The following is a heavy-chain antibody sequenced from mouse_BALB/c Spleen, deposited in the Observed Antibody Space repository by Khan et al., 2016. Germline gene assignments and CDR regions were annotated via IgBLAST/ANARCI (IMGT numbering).Heavy chain of an antibody. CDR2: INPSNGGT. J-gene: IGHJ3*01. D-gene: IGHD2-1*01. Sequence: QVQLKESGAELVRPGVSVKLSCKASGYTFTSYWMHWIKQRPEQGLERIGEINPSNGGTNYNEKFKSKATLTVDKSSSTAYVQLSSLTSEDSAVYYCARRNYGNYGLAYWGQGTLVTVSA. CDR3: ARRNYGNYGLAY. V-gene: IGHV1S81*02. CDR1: GYTFTSYW.